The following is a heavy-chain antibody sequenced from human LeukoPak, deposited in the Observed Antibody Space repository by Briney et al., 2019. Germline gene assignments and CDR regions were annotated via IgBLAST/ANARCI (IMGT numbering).Heavy chain of an antibody. CDR1: GGSISSGDYY. Sequence: PSQTLSLTCTVSGGSISSGDYYWSWIRQPPGKGLEWIGYIDYSGSTYYNPSLKSRVTISVDTSKNQFSLKLSSVTAADTAVYYCARENVYYGSGSYYNTANWFDPWGQGTLVTVSS. D-gene: IGHD3-10*01. V-gene: IGHV4-30-4*01. CDR2: IDYSGST. J-gene: IGHJ5*02. CDR3: ARENVYYGSGSYYNTANWFDP.